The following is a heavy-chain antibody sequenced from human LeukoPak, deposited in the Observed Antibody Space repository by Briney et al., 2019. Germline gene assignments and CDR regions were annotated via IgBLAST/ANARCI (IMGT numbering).Heavy chain of an antibody. CDR3: ARGDSSGWYVIYSFDY. CDR2: ISSSSSYI. J-gene: IGHJ4*02. V-gene: IGHV3-21*01. D-gene: IGHD6-19*01. Sequence: GGSLRLSCAASGFTFSSYSMNWVRQAPGKGLEWVSSISSSSSYIYYADSVKGRFTISRDNAKNSLYLQMNSLRTEDTAVYYCARGDSSGWYVIYSFDYWGQGTLVTVSS. CDR1: GFTFSSYS.